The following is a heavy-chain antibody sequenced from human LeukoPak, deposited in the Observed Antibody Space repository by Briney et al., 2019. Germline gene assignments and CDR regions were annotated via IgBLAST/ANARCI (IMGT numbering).Heavy chain of an antibody. D-gene: IGHD3-9*01. Sequence: PGRSLRLSCAASGFTFSSYGMHWVRQAPGKGLEWVAVISYDGSNKYYADSVKGRFTISRDNSKNTLYLRMNSLRAEDTAVYYCAKSWTLYFDWPTPFDYWGQGTLVTVSS. CDR3: AKSWTLYFDWPTPFDY. CDR2: ISYDGSNK. J-gene: IGHJ4*02. V-gene: IGHV3-30*18. CDR1: GFTFSSYG.